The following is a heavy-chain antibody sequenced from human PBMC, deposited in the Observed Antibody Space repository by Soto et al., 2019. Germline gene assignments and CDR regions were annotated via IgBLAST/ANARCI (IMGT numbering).Heavy chain of an antibody. CDR1: GYTFTTYT. CDR3: ARDRAGYYVY. V-gene: IGHV1-3*01. J-gene: IGHJ4*02. CDR2: INAGNGNT. Sequence: QVQLVQSGAEVKKPGASVKVSCKASGYTFTTYTLHWVRQAPGQSLEWMGWINAGNGNTKFSQKFKARVTITRDTSASTAYMELSSLKSEDTAVYYCARDRAGYYVYWGQGTLVTVPS.